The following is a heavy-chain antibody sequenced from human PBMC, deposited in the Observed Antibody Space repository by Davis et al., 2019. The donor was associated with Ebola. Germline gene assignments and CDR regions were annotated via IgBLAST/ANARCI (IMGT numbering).Heavy chain of an antibody. V-gene: IGHV3-9*01. CDR1: GFTFDDYA. Sequence: PGGSLRLSCAASGFTFDDYAMHWVRQAPGKGLEWVSGITWNSGTLAYADSVKGRFTISRDNAKNSLYLQMNSRRAEDTALYYCAKLGLRSATKAPFDYWGQGTLVTVSS. D-gene: IGHD1-7*01. J-gene: IGHJ4*02. CDR2: ITWNSGTL. CDR3: AKLGLRSATKAPFDY.